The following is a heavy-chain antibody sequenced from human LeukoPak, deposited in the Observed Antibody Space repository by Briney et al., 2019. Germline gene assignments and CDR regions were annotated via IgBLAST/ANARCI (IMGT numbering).Heavy chain of an antibody. CDR3: ARRLTRVNSYYGLDV. Sequence: ASVTVSFKSSGYTFIGYYIHWVRQAPGQGLEWMGWINPNSGGTRNAHKLQGRVTMTRDTSTRTAYMELSSLKSDDTAVYYCARRLTRVNSYYGLDVWGQGTTVTVSS. CDR1: GYTFIGYY. V-gene: IGHV1-2*07. J-gene: IGHJ6*02. D-gene: IGHD1-7*01. CDR2: INPNSGGT.